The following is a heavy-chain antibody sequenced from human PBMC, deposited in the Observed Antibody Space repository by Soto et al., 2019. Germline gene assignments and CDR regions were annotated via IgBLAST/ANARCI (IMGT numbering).Heavy chain of an antibody. CDR2: ISSSSSYI. D-gene: IGHD1-26*01. V-gene: IGHV3-21*01. CDR1: GFTFSSYS. CDR3: ARVRRGAPNYFDY. J-gene: IGHJ4*02. Sequence: GGSLRLSCAASGFTFSSYSMNWVRQAPGKGLEWVSSISSSSSYIYYADSVKGRFTISRDNAKNSLYLQMNSLRAEDTAVYYCARVRRGAPNYFDYWGQGTLVTVSS.